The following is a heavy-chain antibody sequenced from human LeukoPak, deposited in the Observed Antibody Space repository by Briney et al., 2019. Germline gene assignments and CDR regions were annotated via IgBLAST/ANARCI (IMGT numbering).Heavy chain of an antibody. CDR1: GYTFTAYY. D-gene: IGHD1-14*01. CDR3: ARVTEAYYMDV. CDR2: INPNSGGT. Sequence: ASVKVSCRASGYTFTAYYMHWVRQAPGQGLEWVGWINPNSGGTNYAQKFQGRVTMTRDTSISTAYMELSRLRSDDTAVYYCARVTEAYYMDVWGKGTTVTVSS. J-gene: IGHJ6*03. V-gene: IGHV1-2*02.